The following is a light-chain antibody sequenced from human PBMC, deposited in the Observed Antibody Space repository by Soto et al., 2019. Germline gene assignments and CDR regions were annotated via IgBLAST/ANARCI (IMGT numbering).Light chain of an antibody. Sequence: EIVMTQSPATLSVSPGETATLSCRASQSVSYNLAWYQQKPGQGPRLLIYGAFTRATGIPARFSGSGSGTEFTLTISSLPSEDFAIYYCQQYKNWPPLTFGGGTKVVIK. CDR2: GAF. V-gene: IGKV3-15*01. CDR3: QQYKNWPPLT. CDR1: QSVSYN. J-gene: IGKJ4*01.